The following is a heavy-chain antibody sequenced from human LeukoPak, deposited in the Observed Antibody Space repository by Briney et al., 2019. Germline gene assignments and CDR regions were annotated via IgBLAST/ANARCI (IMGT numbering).Heavy chain of an antibody. CDR2: ISGSSGSGGST. J-gene: IGHJ4*02. V-gene: IGHV3-23*01. CDR3: AKDLRGNRDY. D-gene: IGHD4-23*01. CDR1: GFIFSSYA. Sequence: GGSLRLSCAASGFIFSSYAMSWVRQAPGKGLEWVSAISGSSGSGGSTYYADSVKGRFTISRDISKSQLYLQMNSLRAEDTAVYYCAKDLRGNRDYWGQGTLVTVSS.